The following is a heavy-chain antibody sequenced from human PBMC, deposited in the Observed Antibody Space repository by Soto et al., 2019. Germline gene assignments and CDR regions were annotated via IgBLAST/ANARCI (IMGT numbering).Heavy chain of an antibody. Sequence: GESLKISCKGSGYSFTSYWIGWVRPMPGKGLEWMGIIYPGDSDTRYSPSFQGQVTISADKSISTAYLQWSSLKASDTAMYYGARFADGGDSSGYYFDYWGQGTLVTVSS. CDR1: GYSFTSYW. D-gene: IGHD3-22*01. V-gene: IGHV5-51*01. CDR3: ARFADGGDSSGYYFDY. CDR2: IYPGDSDT. J-gene: IGHJ4*02.